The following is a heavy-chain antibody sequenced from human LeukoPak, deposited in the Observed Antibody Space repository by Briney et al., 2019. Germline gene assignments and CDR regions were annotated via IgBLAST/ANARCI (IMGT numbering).Heavy chain of an antibody. V-gene: IGHV4-59*01. Sequence: PSETLSPTCTVSGGSISSYYWSWIRQPPGKGLEWIGYIYYSGSTNYNPSLKSRVTISVDTSKNQFSLKLSSVTAADTAVYYCARFIAVAGTYWFDPWGQGTLVTVSS. CDR2: IYYSGST. J-gene: IGHJ5*02. CDR1: GGSISSYY. CDR3: ARFIAVAGTYWFDP. D-gene: IGHD6-19*01.